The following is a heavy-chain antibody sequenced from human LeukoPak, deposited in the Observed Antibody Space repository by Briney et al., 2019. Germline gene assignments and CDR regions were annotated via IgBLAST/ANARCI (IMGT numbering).Heavy chain of an antibody. CDR3: ARMGYYYSIPTFFDH. D-gene: IGHD3-22*01. V-gene: IGHV3-66*02. CDR1: GFTVSSNY. CDR2: IYSGGST. Sequence: PGGSLRLSCAASGFTVSSNYMSWVRQAPGKGLEWVSVIYSGGSTYYADSVKGRFTISRDNSKNTLYLQMNSLRAEDTAVYYCARMGYYYSIPTFFDHWGQGTLVTVSS. J-gene: IGHJ4*02.